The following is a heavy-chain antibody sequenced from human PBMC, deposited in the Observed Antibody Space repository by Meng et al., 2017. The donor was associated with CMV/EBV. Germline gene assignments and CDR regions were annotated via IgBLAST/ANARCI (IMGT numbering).Heavy chain of an antibody. CDR3: ARGGTRWIKVYYFDH. Sequence: GESLKISCAASGFTFSSYAMHWVRQAPGKGLEWVAVISYDGSNKYYADSVKGQFTISRDNSKNTLYLQMNSLRPEDTAVYYCARGGTRWIKVYYFDHWGQGTLVTVSS. CDR1: GFTFSSYA. V-gene: IGHV3-30*04. D-gene: IGHD4-23*01. J-gene: IGHJ4*02. CDR2: ISYDGSNK.